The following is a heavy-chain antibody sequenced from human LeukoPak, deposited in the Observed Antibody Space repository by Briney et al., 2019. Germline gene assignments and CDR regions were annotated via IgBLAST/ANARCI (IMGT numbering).Heavy chain of an antibody. CDR3: AKRGVVIRVILVGFHKEAYYFDS. CDR2: ITGSGGST. D-gene: IGHD3-22*01. CDR1: GITLSNYG. J-gene: IGHJ4*02. Sequence: GGSLRPSCAVSGITLSNYGMSWVRQAPGKGLEWVAGITGSGGSTNYADSVKGRFTISRDNAKNTLYLQMNSLRAEDTAVYFCAKRGVVIRVILVGFHKEAYYFDSWGQGALVTVSS. V-gene: IGHV3-23*01.